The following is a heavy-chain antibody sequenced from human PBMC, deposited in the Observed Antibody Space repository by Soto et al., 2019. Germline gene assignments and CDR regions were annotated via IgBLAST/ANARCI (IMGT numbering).Heavy chain of an antibody. CDR1: GGSISSGDYY. CDR3: ARGEGLDYIWGSYGAKPVFDY. D-gene: IGHD3-16*01. CDR2: IYYSGST. J-gene: IGHJ4*02. V-gene: IGHV4-30-4*01. Sequence: PSETLSLTCTVSGGSISSGDYYWSWIRQPPGKGLEWIGYIYYSGSTYYNPSLKSRVTISVDTSKNQFSLKLSSVTAADTAVYYCARGEGLDYIWGSYGAKPVFDYWGQGTLLTVSS.